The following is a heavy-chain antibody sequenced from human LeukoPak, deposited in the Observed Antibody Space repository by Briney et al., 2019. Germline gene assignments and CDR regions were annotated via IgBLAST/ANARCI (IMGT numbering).Heavy chain of an antibody. V-gene: IGHV4-59*08. CDR2: IYHSGHT. Sequence: SETLSLTCTVSGASISSDYWSWIRQPPGKGLEWIGYIYHSGHTMSNPSLKSRVTISIDTSNNQFSLKLSSVTAADTAVYYCARHNRLVGATIFDYWGQGTLVTVSS. D-gene: IGHD1-26*01. CDR1: GASISSDY. J-gene: IGHJ4*02. CDR3: ARHNRLVGATIFDY.